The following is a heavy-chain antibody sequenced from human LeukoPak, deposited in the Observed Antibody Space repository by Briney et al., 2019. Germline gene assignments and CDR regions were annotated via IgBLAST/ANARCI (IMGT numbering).Heavy chain of an antibody. V-gene: IGHV4-30-2*01. J-gene: IGHJ5*02. Sequence: SETLSLTCTVSGGSISSGGYYWSWIRQPPGKGLEWIGYIYHSGSTYYNPSLKSRVTISVDRSKNQFSLKLSSVTAADTAVYYCARDRYRHQPRSGPGDNWFDPWGQGTLVTVSS. D-gene: IGHD1-14*01. CDR3: ARDRYRHQPRSGPGDNWFDP. CDR1: GGSISSGGYY. CDR2: IYHSGST.